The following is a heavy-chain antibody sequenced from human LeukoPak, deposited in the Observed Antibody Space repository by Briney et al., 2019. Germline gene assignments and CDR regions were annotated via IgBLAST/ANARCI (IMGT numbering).Heavy chain of an antibody. CDR1: GGSISNYY. CDR2: IYSSGSI. Sequence: PSETLSLTCTVSGGSISNYYWSWIRQPPGRGLEWIAYIYSSGSINYNPSLKSRVTISIDTSKNQFSVKLSSVTAADTAIYYCARSVVAGTFDYWGQGTLVTVSS. D-gene: IGHD6-19*01. CDR3: ARSVVAGTFDY. V-gene: IGHV4-59*01. J-gene: IGHJ4*02.